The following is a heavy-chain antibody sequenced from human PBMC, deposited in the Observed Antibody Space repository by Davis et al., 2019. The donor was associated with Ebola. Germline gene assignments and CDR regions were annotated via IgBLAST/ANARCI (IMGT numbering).Heavy chain of an antibody. CDR1: GDSISRNNW. Sequence: MPSETLSLTCAASGDSISRNNWWSWVRQPPGKGLEWIGEIYHSGSTNYNPSLKSRVTISVDTSKNQFSVNLTSVTAADTAVYYCARLGYSYGGTFDYWGQGILVTVSP. CDR3: ARLGYSYGGTFDY. J-gene: IGHJ4*02. V-gene: IGHV4-4*02. D-gene: IGHD5-18*01. CDR2: IYHSGST.